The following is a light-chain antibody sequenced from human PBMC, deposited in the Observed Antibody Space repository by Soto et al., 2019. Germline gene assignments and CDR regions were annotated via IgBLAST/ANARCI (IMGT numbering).Light chain of an antibody. CDR3: QQYNDYPRT. V-gene: IGKV3-15*01. CDR2: GTS. CDR1: QSVSSH. J-gene: IGKJ1*01. Sequence: EIVLTQSPGTLSFSPGERATLSCRASQSVSSHLAWYQQKPGQAPRLLIYGTSTRAAGIPARFSGSRSGTEFTLTISSLQPDDFATYYCQQYNDYPRTFGQGTKVDIK.